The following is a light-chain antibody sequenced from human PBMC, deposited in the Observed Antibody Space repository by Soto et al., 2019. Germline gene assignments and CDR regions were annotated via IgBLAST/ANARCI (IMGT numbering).Light chain of an antibody. CDR2: STN. V-gene: IGLV8-61*01. J-gene: IGLJ3*02. Sequence: QTVVTQDPSFSVSPGGTVTLTCGLSSGSVSTSYYPSWYQQTPGQAPLTLIYSTNTRSSGVPDRFSGSILGNKAALTITGAQADDESDYYCVLYMGSGIWVFGGGTKVTVL. CDR1: SGSVSTSYY. CDR3: VLYMGSGIWV.